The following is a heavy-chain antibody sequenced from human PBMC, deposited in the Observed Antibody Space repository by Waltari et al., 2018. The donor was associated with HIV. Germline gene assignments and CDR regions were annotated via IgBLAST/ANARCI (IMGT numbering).Heavy chain of an antibody. V-gene: IGHV3-74*01. Sequence: VQLVESGGGLVQPGGSLRFSCAASGFTSCSYWMLCFLQARGKGLVWVPLINSEGSSKSYADSGKGLFTISRDNAKTTLYLQMNSRGAEDTAVYYWARRDFGGTGGMDVWGQGTTVTVSS. CDR3: ARRDFGGTGGMDV. J-gene: IGHJ6*02. CDR1: GFTSCSYW. D-gene: IGHD3-3*01. CDR2: INSEGSSK.